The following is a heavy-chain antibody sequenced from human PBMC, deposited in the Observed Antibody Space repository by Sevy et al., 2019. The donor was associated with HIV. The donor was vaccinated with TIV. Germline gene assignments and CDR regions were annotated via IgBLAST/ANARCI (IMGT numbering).Heavy chain of an antibody. V-gene: IGHV3-30*18. Sequence: GGSLRLSCAASGFIFSYYGMHWVRQVPGKGLEWVAVISYDGSIKYYAESVKGRFTVSGDNSKNTLHLKMNSLTTEDMAVYYFAKDLLEWLLGGRCVGVSWGQGTLVTVSS. J-gene: IGHJ4*02. CDR3: AKDLLEWLLGGRCVGVS. CDR2: ISYDGSIK. D-gene: IGHD3-3*01. CDR1: GFIFSYYG.